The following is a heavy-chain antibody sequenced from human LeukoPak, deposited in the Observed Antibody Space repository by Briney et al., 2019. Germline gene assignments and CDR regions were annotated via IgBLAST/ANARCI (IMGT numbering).Heavy chain of an antibody. V-gene: IGHV1-2*02. CDR2: INPNSGGT. CDR1: GYTFTAYY. Sequence: GASVKVSCKAAGYTFTAYYIHWVRQAPGQGLEWMVWINPNSGGTDYAQNFQGRVTLTRDTSITTAYMELSRLRSDDTAVYYCAKARGLYCSSISCYDCDVWGKGTTVTVSS. D-gene: IGHD2-2*01. J-gene: IGHJ6*04. CDR3: AKARGLYCSSISCYDCDV.